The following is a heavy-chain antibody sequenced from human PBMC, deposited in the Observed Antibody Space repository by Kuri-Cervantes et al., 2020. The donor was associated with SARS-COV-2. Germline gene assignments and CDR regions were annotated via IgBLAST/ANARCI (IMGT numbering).Heavy chain of an antibody. CDR2: ISSSGSTI. CDR1: GLTFSDYE. CDR3: ARIGELGIPDY. D-gene: IGHD7-27*01. Sequence: GESLKISCAASGLTFSDYEMNWVRQAPGKGLEWVSYISSSGSTIYYADSVKGRFTISRDNARNSLYLQMNSLRAEDTAVYYCARIGELGIPDYWGQGTLVTVSS. J-gene: IGHJ4*02. V-gene: IGHV3-48*03.